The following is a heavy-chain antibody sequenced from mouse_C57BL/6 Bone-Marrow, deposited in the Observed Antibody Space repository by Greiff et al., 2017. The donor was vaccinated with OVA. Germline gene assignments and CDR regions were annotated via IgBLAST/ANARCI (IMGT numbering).Heavy chain of an antibody. D-gene: IGHD1-1*01. CDR3: ARYYGSSSYYFDY. CDR2: IYPSDSET. V-gene: IGHV1-61*01. J-gene: IGHJ2*01. Sequence: QVQLKQPGAELVRPGSSVKLSCKASGYTFTSYWMDWVKQRPGQGLEWIGNIYPSDSETHYNQKFKDKATLTVDKSSSTAYRQLSSLTSEYSAVYYCARYYGSSSYYFDYWGQGTTLTVSS. CDR1: GYTFTSYW.